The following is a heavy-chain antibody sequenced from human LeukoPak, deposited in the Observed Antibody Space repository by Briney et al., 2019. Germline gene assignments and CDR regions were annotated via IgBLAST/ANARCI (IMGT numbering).Heavy chain of an antibody. CDR2: VSYTRNT. D-gene: IGHD3-16*01. CDR3: ARHGSAYTTIPRSFDF. Sequence: SETLSLTCSVSGGSMSSGDVYWAWVRQSPGTGLEWIGSVSYTRNTYYNPSLRSRVAFFVDKSKNQFSLNLNSVTAADTAVYYCARHGSAYTTIPRSFDFWGQGTLVTVSS. V-gene: IGHV4-39*01. J-gene: IGHJ4*02. CDR1: GGSMSSGDVY.